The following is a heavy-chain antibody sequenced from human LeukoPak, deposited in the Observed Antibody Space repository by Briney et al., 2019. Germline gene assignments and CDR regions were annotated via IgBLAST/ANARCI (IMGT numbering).Heavy chain of an antibody. Sequence: ASVKVSCKASGYTFTGYYMHWVRQAPRQGLEWMGWINPNSGGTNYAQKFQGRVTMTRDTSISTAYMELSRLRSDDTAVYYCARAGYYYDSSGYYPSEYFQHWGQGTLVTVSS. CDR2: INPNSGGT. CDR3: ARAGYYYDSSGYYPSEYFQH. V-gene: IGHV1-2*02. J-gene: IGHJ1*01. CDR1: GYTFTGYY. D-gene: IGHD3-22*01.